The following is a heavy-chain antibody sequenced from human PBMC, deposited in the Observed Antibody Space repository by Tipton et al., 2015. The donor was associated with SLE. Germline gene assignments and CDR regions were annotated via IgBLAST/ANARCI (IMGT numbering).Heavy chain of an antibody. CDR2: IHYSGST. CDR3: ARGVWSGSFFDL. J-gene: IGHJ2*01. Sequence: TLSLTCTVSGGSISSSSYYWGWIRQPPGKGLEWIGSIHYSGSTYYNPSLKSRVTISVDTSKNQFSLKLSSVTAADTAVYYCARGVWSGSFFDLWGRGTLVTVSS. CDR1: GGSISSSSYY. V-gene: IGHV4-39*07. D-gene: IGHD3-3*01.